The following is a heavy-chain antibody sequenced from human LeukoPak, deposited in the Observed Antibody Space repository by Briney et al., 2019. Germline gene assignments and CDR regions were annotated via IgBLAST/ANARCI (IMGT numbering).Heavy chain of an antibody. CDR2: ISSSSSYI. V-gene: IGHV3-21*01. D-gene: IGHD5-12*01. J-gene: IGHJ4*02. Sequence: GSLRLSCAASGFTFSSYSMNWVRQVPGKGLEWVSSISSSSSYIYYADSVKGRFTISRDNAKNSLYLQMNSLRAEDTAVYYCARERAYSGYEFDYWGQGTLVTVSS. CDR3: ARERAYSGYEFDY. CDR1: GFTFSSYS.